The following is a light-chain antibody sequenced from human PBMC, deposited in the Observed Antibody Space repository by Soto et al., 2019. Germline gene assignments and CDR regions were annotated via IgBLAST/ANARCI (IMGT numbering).Light chain of an antibody. V-gene: IGKV3-20*01. CDR3: QQYGRSPT. CDR1: QSVSSSY. CDR2: GAS. J-gene: IGKJ3*01. Sequence: EIVLTQSPGTLSLSPGERATLSCRASQSVSSSYLAWYQQKPGQAPRLLIYGASSRATGIPDRFSGSGSGTDFTLTINRLEPEDFAVYYCQQYGRSPTFGPGTKVDIK.